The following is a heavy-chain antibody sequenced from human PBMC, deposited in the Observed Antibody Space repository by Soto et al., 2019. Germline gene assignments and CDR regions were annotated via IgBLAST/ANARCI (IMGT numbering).Heavy chain of an antibody. CDR2: ISYDGSNK. CDR1: GFTFSSYG. CDR3: AKDIGDDYGVFDY. D-gene: IGHD4-17*01. Sequence: ESGGGVVQPGRSLRLSCAASGFTFSSYGMHWVRQAPGKGLEWVAVISYDGSNKYYADSVKGRFTISRDNSKNTLYLQMNSLSAADTAVYYCAKDIGDDYGVFDYWGQGTLVTVSS. J-gene: IGHJ4*02. V-gene: IGHV3-30*18.